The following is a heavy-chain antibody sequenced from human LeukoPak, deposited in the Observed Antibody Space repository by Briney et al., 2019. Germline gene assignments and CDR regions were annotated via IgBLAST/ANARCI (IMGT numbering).Heavy chain of an antibody. CDR3: ARPSVLGPNTDY. V-gene: IGHV3-7*01. CDR2: IKQDASET. CDR1: GFTISSFW. J-gene: IGHJ4*02. D-gene: IGHD4/OR15-4a*01. Sequence: GGSLRLSCAVSGFTISSFWMSWVRQAPGKGLEWVATIKQDASETHYVDSVKGRFTISRDNAKKSLFLQMDSLRADDTAVYYCARPSVLGPNTDYWGQGTLVTVSS.